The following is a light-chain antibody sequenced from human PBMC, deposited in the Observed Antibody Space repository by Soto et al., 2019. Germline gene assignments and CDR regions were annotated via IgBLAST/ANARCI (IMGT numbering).Light chain of an antibody. Sequence: DIQMTQSPSSLSASVGDRFAVTCRASQTISKYLNWYQHKPGKGPKLLIYGASTLQSGVPSRFSGSGSGTDFTLTISSLQPEDVATYYCQQSNSIPPWTFGQGTKVDIK. V-gene: IGKV1-39*01. J-gene: IGKJ1*01. CDR3: QQSNSIPPWT. CDR1: QTISKY. CDR2: GAS.